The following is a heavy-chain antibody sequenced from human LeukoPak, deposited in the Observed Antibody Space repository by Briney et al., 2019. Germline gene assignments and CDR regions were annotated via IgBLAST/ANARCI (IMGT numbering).Heavy chain of an antibody. CDR1: GYTFTSYG. D-gene: IGHD3-3*01. Sequence: ASVKVSCKASGYTFTSYGISWVRQAPGQGLEWMGWISAYNGNTNYAQKLQGRVTMTTDTSTSTAYMELRSLRSEDTAVYYCASGIWITIFGVVTPGPFDYWGQGTLVTVSS. CDR2: ISAYNGNT. CDR3: ASGIWITIFGVVTPGPFDY. V-gene: IGHV1-18*01. J-gene: IGHJ4*02.